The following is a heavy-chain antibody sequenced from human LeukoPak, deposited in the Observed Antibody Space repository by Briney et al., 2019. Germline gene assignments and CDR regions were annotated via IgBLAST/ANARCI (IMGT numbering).Heavy chain of an antibody. CDR3: ASNKGQWLFSD. Sequence: SETLSLTCTVSGGSISSYYWNWIRQPPGKGLEWIGNIYYSGSTNFNPSLKSRVTISVDTSKNQFSLRLTSVTAADTAVYYCASNKGQWLFSDWGQGTLVTVSS. D-gene: IGHD6-19*01. CDR1: GGSISSYY. CDR2: IYYSGST. V-gene: IGHV4-59*08. J-gene: IGHJ4*02.